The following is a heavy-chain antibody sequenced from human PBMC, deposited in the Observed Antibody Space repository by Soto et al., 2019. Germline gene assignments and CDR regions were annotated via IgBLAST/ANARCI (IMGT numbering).Heavy chain of an antibody. CDR3: AKRSPYSSGWYSPIFDY. D-gene: IGHD6-13*01. Sequence: GFLRLSWAVAGLSFSDYAIGWVRQAPGKGLEWVSVISESGGSTHYADSVRGRFTVSRDNSKNSLSLRMNRLRDEDTAVYFCAKRSPYSSGWYSPIFDYWGQGALVTVSS. J-gene: IGHJ4*02. CDR1: GLSFSDYA. CDR2: ISESGGST. V-gene: IGHV3-23*01.